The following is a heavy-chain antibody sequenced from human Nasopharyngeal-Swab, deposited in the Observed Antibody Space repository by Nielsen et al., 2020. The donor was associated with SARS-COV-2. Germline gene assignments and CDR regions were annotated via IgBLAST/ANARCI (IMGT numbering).Heavy chain of an antibody. D-gene: IGHD2-2*01. Sequence: VKVSCKASGYTFTSYYMHWVRQAPGQGLEWMGIINPSGGSTSYAQKFQGRVTMTRDTSTSTVYMELSSLRSEDTAVYYCARGYCSSTSCYVRGNYFDYWGQGTLVTVSS. CDR3: ARGYCSSTSCYVRGNYFDY. V-gene: IGHV1-46*01. CDR2: INPSGGST. J-gene: IGHJ4*02. CDR1: GYTFTSYY.